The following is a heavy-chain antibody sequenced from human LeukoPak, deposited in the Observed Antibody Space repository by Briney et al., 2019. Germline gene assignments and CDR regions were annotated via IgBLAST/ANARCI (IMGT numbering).Heavy chain of an antibody. CDR3: ATSQYCSSTSCGNT. J-gene: IGHJ5*02. Sequence: ASVKVSCKASGYTLTDYYMHWVRQAPGQGLEWMGWINPNSGGTNYAQKFQGRVTMTRDTSISTAYMELSRLRSDDTAVYYCATSQYCSSTSCGNTWGQGTLVTVSS. CDR2: INPNSGGT. D-gene: IGHD2-2*01. CDR1: GYTLTDYY. V-gene: IGHV1-2*02.